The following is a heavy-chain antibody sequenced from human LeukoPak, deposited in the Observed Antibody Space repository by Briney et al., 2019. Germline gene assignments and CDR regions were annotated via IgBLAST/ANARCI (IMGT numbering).Heavy chain of an antibody. CDR1: GFTFSSYS. V-gene: IGHV3-21*01. D-gene: IGHD6-13*01. Sequence: GGSLRLSCAASGFTFSSYSMNWVRQAPGKGLEWVSSISSSSSYIYYADSVKGRFTISRDNAKNSLYLQMNSLRAEDTAVYYCAKGRPHRGWASSWAHRKTGAFDIWGQGTMVTVSS. J-gene: IGHJ3*02. CDR3: AKGRPHRGWASSWAHRKTGAFDI. CDR2: ISSSSSYI.